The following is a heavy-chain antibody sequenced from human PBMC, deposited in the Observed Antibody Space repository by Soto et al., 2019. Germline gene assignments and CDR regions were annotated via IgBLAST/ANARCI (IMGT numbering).Heavy chain of an antibody. D-gene: IGHD6-19*01. CDR1: GGTFSSYA. CDR3: ARGAYGREWLVRPWGC. Sequence: QVQLVQSGAEVTKPGSSVKVSCKASGGTFSSYAISWVRQAPGQGLEWMGGIIPIFGTANSAQKFQGRVTITADDSTSTSCMELGSWRSEDTAVYYCARGAYGREWLVRPWGCWGQGTLVTVSS. J-gene: IGHJ4*02. CDR2: IIPIFGTA. V-gene: IGHV1-69*12.